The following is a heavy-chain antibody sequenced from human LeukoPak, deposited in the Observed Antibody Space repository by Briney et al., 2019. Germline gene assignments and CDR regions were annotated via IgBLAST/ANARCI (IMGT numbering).Heavy chain of an antibody. Sequence: TSGGSLRLSCAASGFTFSHAWMSWVRQAPGKGLEWVGRIKSNTDGGTTDYAAPVKGRFTISRDDSKNTLYLQMNSLKTEDTAVYYCNTDAFTYYYDTSGTAYWGQGALVTVSS. J-gene: IGHJ4*02. CDR3: NTDAFTYYYDTSGTAY. CDR2: IKSNTDGGTT. CDR1: GFTFSHAW. D-gene: IGHD3-22*01. V-gene: IGHV3-15*01.